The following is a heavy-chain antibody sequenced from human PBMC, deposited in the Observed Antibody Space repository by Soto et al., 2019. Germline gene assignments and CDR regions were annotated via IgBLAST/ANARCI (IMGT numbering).Heavy chain of an antibody. D-gene: IGHD6-6*01. V-gene: IGHV4-59*01. J-gene: IGHJ4*02. CDR1: GGSISSYY. Sequence: KPSETLSLTCTVSGGSISSYYWSWIRQPPGKGLEWIGYIYYSGSTNYNPSLKSRVTISVDTSKNQFSLKLSSVTAADTAVYYCARAPYSSFPFDYWGQGTLVTVSS. CDR2: IYYSGST. CDR3: ARAPYSSFPFDY.